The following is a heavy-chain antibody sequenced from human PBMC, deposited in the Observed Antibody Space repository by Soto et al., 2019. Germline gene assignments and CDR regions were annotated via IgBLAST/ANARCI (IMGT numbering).Heavy chain of an antibody. Sequence: SVKVSCKASGFTFTSSAVQWVRQARGQRLEWIGWIVVGSGNTNYAQKFQERVTITRDMSTSTAYMELSSLGSEDTAVYYCAAESWEPDDAFDIWGQGTMVTVS. CDR3: AAESWEPDDAFDI. J-gene: IGHJ3*02. V-gene: IGHV1-58*01. CDR1: GFTFTSSA. D-gene: IGHD1-26*01. CDR2: IVVGSGNT.